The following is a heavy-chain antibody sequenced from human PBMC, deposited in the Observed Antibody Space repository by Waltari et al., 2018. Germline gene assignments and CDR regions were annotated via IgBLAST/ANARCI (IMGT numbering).Heavy chain of an antibody. Sequence: QVQLQQWGAGLLKPSETLSLTCAVYGGSFSGYYWSWIRQPPGKGLEWIGEINHSGSTNYNPSLKSRVTISVDTSKNQFALKLSSVTAADTAVYYCARGTNVNSTSLAYFDYWGQGTLVTVSS. CDR1: GGSFSGYY. V-gene: IGHV4-34*01. CDR3: ARGTNVNSTSLAYFDY. J-gene: IGHJ4*02. D-gene: IGHD2-2*01. CDR2: INHSGST.